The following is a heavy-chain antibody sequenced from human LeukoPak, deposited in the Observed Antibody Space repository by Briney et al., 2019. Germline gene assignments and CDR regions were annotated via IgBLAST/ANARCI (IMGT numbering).Heavy chain of an antibody. D-gene: IGHD2-15*01. J-gene: IGHJ5*02. Sequence: GGALRLSCAASGFTFSGDEMSCVREAPGEGLEWVSYINVGGVTIYYADSVKGPVTISRDNVKNSLYLQMNSLRAEDTAVYYCARGASGLGGIRLEPWGQEPLVSVPS. CDR3: ARGASGLGGIRLEP. V-gene: IGHV3-48*03. CDR2: INVGGVTI. CDR1: GFTFSGDE.